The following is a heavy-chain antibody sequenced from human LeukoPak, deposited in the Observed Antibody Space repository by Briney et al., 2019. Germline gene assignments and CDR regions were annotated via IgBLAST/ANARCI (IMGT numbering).Heavy chain of an antibody. Sequence: SETLSLTCTVSGGSVSSADYYWNWIRQPPGKGLEWIGFIYDSGSTYYNPSLKSRVTISVDTSKNQFSLKLSSVTAADTAVYYCARVTGTYTPYFDYWGQGTLVTVSS. V-gene: IGHV4-61*08. CDR2: IYDSGST. D-gene: IGHD1-7*01. J-gene: IGHJ4*02. CDR1: GGSVSSADYY. CDR3: ARVTGTYTPYFDY.